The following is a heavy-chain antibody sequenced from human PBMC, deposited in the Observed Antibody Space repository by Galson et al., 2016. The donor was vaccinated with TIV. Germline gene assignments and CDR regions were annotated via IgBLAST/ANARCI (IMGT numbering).Heavy chain of an antibody. CDR3: ARDRRYCGNECFLYYYYGMDV. Sequence: LRLSCAASTFNVKDNYMSWVRQAPGGGLGWVSIISSGGTTNYADSVKGRFTIGRDESKNALFLEMNNLRVDDTAVYYCARDRRYCGNECFLYYYYGMDVWGRGTTVTVSS. J-gene: IGHJ6*02. D-gene: IGHD2-21*01. CDR2: ISSGGTT. CDR1: TFNVKDNY. V-gene: IGHV3-66*02.